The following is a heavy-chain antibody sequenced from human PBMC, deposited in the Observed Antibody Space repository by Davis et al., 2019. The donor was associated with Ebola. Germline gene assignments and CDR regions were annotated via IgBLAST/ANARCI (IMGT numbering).Heavy chain of an antibody. J-gene: IGHJ6*02. D-gene: IGHD3-10*01. CDR3: ARERYYTIDV. Sequence: SLKISCAASGFTFSDYYISWIRQAPGKGLEWVSYISSSSSYTNYADSVKGRFNISRDNAKTTLYLQMNSLRAEDTAVYYCARERYYTIDVWGQGTTVTVSS. CDR1: GFTFSDYY. CDR2: ISSSSSYT. V-gene: IGHV3-11*06.